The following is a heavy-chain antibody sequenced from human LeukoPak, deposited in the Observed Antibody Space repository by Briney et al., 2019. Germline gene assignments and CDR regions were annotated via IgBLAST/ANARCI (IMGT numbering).Heavy chain of an antibody. D-gene: IGHD4/OR15-4a*01. J-gene: IGHJ4*02. CDR2: IYSDNT. CDR3: ARRAGAYSHPYDY. V-gene: IGHV3-53*01. Sequence: GGSLRLSCTVSGFTVNTNSMSWVRQAPGKGLEWVSFIYSDNTHYSDSVKGRFTISRDNSKNTLYLQMNSLRAEDTAVYYCARRAGAYSHPYDYWGQGTLVTVSS. CDR1: GFTVNTNS.